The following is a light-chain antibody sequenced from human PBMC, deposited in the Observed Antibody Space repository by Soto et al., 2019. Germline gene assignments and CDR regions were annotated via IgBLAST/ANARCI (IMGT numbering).Light chain of an antibody. CDR2: KAS. Sequence: DIQMTQSPSTLSASVGDRVTITCRASQSISVWLAWYQQKAGKAPNLLIYKASRLESGVPSRFSGGGYETDFPLTVSRLQPGDCATYYCQQYNSYSPTFGQGTKVEVK. CDR3: QQYNSYSPT. CDR1: QSISVW. J-gene: IGKJ1*01. V-gene: IGKV1-5*03.